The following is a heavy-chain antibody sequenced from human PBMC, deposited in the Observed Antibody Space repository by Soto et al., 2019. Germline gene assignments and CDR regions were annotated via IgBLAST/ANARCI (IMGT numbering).Heavy chain of an antibody. CDR3: ARVRSGVGYNWFDP. Sequence: SETLSLTCTVSGGSISSSTYYWGWIRQPPWKGLEWIGSIYYSGTTYYNPSLRSRVTISVDTSKNQFSLKLSSVTAADTAVYYCARVRSGVGYNWFDPWGQGXLVTVYS. CDR1: GGSISSSTYY. D-gene: IGHD3-16*01. V-gene: IGHV4-39*07. CDR2: IYYSGTT. J-gene: IGHJ5*02.